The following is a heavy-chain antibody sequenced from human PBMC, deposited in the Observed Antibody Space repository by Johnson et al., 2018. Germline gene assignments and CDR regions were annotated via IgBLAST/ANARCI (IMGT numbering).Heavy chain of an antibody. J-gene: IGHJ1*01. Sequence: VQLVESGGGLVQAGRSIGLPCTASIFTFGDYAMSWFRPAPGKGLEWVGFIGSKAYGGTTEYAASVKGRFTISRDDAQSIAYLQMNSLKTEDTAVYYCTRPGYSSGWYLAEYFQHWGQGTLVTVSS. CDR1: IFTFGDYA. V-gene: IGHV3-49*03. CDR3: TRPGYSSGWYLAEYFQH. D-gene: IGHD6-19*01. CDR2: IGSKAYGGTT.